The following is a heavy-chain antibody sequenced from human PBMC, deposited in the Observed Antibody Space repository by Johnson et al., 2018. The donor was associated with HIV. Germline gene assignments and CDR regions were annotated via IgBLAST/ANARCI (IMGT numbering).Heavy chain of an antibody. CDR2: ISWDGGST. V-gene: IGHV3-43D*03. J-gene: IGHJ3*02. D-gene: IGHD3-9*01. CDR3: ARGASPYYDILTGAGAFDI. Sequence: EVHLVESGGVVVQPGGSLRLSCAASGFTFDDYAMHWVRQAPGQGLEWVSLISWDGGSTYYADSMKGRFTISRDNSKNYLYLQMNSLRPEETALYYCARGASPYYDILTGAGAFDIWGQGTMVTVSS. CDR1: GFTFDDYA.